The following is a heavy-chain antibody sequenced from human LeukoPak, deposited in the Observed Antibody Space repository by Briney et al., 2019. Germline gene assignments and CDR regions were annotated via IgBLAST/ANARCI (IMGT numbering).Heavy chain of an antibody. CDR3: ASEKIAYCGGDCYSRYFQH. CDR2: IYYSGST. V-gene: IGHV4-31*03. D-gene: IGHD2-21*02. Sequence: PSQTLSLTCTVSGGSISSGGYYWSWIRQHPGKGLEWIGYIYYSGSTYYNPSLKSRVTISVDTSKNQFSLKPSSVTAADTAVYYCASEKIAYCGGDCYSRYFQHWGQGTLVTVSS. J-gene: IGHJ1*01. CDR1: GGSISSGGYY.